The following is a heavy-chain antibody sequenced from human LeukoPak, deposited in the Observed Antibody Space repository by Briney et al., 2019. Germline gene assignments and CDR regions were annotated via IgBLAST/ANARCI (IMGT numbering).Heavy chain of an antibody. Sequence: QSGGSLRLSCAASGFTFSSYAMSWVRQASGKGLEWVSAISGSGGSTYYADSVKGRFTISRDNSKNTLYLQMNSLRAEDTAVYYCAKAGTQLDYFDYWGQGTLVTVSS. CDR3: AKAGTQLDYFDY. CDR1: GFTFSSYA. J-gene: IGHJ4*02. V-gene: IGHV3-23*01. D-gene: IGHD1-1*01. CDR2: ISGSGGST.